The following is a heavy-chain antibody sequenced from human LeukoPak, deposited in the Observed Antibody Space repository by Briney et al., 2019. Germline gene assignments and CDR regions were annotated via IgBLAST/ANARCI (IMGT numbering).Heavy chain of an antibody. CDR2: ISGSGGST. V-gene: IGHV3-23*01. CDR1: GFTFSGYA. Sequence: GSLRLSCAASGFTFSGYAMTWVRQAPGKGLEWVAAISGSGGSTYYADSVKGRFTISRDNSRNTLYLQMNSLRAEDTAVYYCAKEGDYYGSGSYADYCGQGTLVTVSS. J-gene: IGHJ4*02. CDR3: AKEGDYYGSGSYADY. D-gene: IGHD3-10*01.